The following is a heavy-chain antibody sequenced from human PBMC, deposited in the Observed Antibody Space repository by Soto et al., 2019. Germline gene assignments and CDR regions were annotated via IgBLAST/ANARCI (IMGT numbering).Heavy chain of an antibody. CDR1: EFTFNTYW. D-gene: IGHD6-19*01. CDR2: IKDDGSEK. J-gene: IGHJ6*02. CDR3: ARDWGTPGRGSAVGYYYHYGMDV. V-gene: IGHV3-7*05. Sequence: EVQLVESGGGLVQPGGSLRLSCLASEFTFNTYWMNWVRQAPGRGLEWVANIKDDGSEKNYVDSVKGRFTISRDNAKNSLYGQRNRLRGEDTAVYFCARDWGTPGRGSAVGYYYHYGMDVWGQGTTVTVSS.